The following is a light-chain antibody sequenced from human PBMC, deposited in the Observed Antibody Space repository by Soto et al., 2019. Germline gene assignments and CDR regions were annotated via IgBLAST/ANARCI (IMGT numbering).Light chain of an antibody. CDR2: DAS. Sequence: EIVLTQPPGTLSLSPGERATLSCRASQSVSSSYLAWYQQKPGQAPRLLIYDASIRATGIPDRFSGSGSGTDFTLTISRLEPEDFAVHYCQQYGNSPITFGQGTRLDMK. CDR1: QSVSSSY. CDR3: QQYGNSPIT. V-gene: IGKV3-20*01. J-gene: IGKJ5*01.